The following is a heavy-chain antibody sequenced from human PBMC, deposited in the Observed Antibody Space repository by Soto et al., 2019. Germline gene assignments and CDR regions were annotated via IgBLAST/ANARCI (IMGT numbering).Heavy chain of an antibody. D-gene: IGHD3-9*01. CDR3: AKKMWGWGYDIFGVDISFDH. J-gene: IGHJ4*02. CDR2: ISNIGGQT. CDR1: GFTFENYA. V-gene: IGHV3-23*01. Sequence: EVQLLQSGGGLVQPGGSLRLSCEGSGFTFENYAMNWVRRAPGKGLEWVSSISNIGGQTYYADSVKGRFTISRDMSKKTVHLRMNNLRADDTGVYFCAKKMWGWGYDIFGVDISFDHWGQGTPVTVSS.